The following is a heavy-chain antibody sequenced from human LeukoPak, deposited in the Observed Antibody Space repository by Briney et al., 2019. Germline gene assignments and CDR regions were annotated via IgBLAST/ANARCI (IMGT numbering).Heavy chain of an antibody. CDR2: INPNSGGT. J-gene: IGHJ4*02. CDR3: ARDDYDILTGYYKFFDY. V-gene: IGHV1-2*06. CDR1: GYTFTGYY. D-gene: IGHD3-9*01. Sequence: ASVKVSCKASGYTFTGYYMHWVRQAPGQGLEWMGRINPNSGGTNYAQKFQGRVTMTRDTSISTAYMELSRLRSDDTAVYYCARDDYDILTGYYKFFDYWGRGTLVTVSS.